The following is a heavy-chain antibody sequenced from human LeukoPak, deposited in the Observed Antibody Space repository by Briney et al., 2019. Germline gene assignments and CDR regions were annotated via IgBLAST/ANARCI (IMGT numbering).Heavy chain of an antibody. Sequence: PGGSLRLSCAASGFTFSSYTMNWVGQAPGKGLEGVSSISSSSIYMYYADSVKGRFTISRDNAKNSLYLQMNSLRAEDTAVYYCASAGLVYSSGWYLETPFDYWGQGTLVTVSS. CDR3: ASAGLVYSSGWYLETPFDY. CDR2: ISSSSIYM. CDR1: GFTFSSYT. J-gene: IGHJ4*02. D-gene: IGHD6-13*01. V-gene: IGHV3-21*01.